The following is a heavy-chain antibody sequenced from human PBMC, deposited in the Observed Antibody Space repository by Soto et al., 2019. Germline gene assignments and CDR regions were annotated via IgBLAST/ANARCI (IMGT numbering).Heavy chain of an antibody. D-gene: IGHD3-3*01. J-gene: IGHJ6*02. CDR2: ISAYNGNT. CDR1: GYTFTRYC. Sequence: ASVKVSCKASGYTFTRYCISWVRQAPGQGLEWMGWISAYNGNTNYAQKLQGRVTMTTDTSTSTAYMELRSLRSDDTAVYYCARKKRFSTLMDVWGQGTTVTVSS. V-gene: IGHV1-18*04. CDR3: ARKKRFSTLMDV.